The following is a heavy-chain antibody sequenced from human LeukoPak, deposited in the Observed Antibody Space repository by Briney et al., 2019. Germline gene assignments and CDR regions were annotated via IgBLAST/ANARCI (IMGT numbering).Heavy chain of an antibody. D-gene: IGHD2-2*01. CDR2: ISAYNGKT. CDR1: GYTFTSYG. V-gene: IGHV1-18*01. Sequence: GASVKVSCKASGYTFTSYGISWVRQAPGQGLEWMGWISAYNGKTNYAQKLQGRVTMTTDTSTSTAYMELRCLRSDDTAVYYCARRGYCSSTSCHYLWGDRPMSDWGQGALVTVSS. J-gene: IGHJ4*02. CDR3: ARRGYCSSTSCHYLWGDRPMSD.